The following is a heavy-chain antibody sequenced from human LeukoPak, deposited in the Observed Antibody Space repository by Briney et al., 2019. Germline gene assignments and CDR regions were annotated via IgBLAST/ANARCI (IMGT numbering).Heavy chain of an antibody. J-gene: IGHJ4*02. Sequence: SETLSLTCTFSGXSVSSYYGSWIRQPPGKRLEWIAYIYYSGSTDYNPSLESRLTISLDTSKNHCSLKLSSVTAADTAVYYCATHGIKTYYDILTGYWPGFFDHWGQGTLVTVSS. D-gene: IGHD3-9*01. CDR1: GXSVSSYY. CDR3: ATHGIKTYYDILTGYWPGFFDH. CDR2: IYYSGST. V-gene: IGHV4-59*02.